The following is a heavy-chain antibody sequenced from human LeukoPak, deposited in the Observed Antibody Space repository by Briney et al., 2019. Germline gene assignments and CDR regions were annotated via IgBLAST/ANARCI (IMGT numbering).Heavy chain of an antibody. CDR1: GFIMSNNY. CDR2: IYSGGST. Sequence: PGGSLRLSCVVSGFIMSNNYMTWVRQAPGKGLEWVSVIYSGGSTYYADSVRGRFTISRDNSKNTLYLQMNSLRGEDTAVYYCAELGITMIGGVWGKGTTVTISS. CDR3: AELGITMIGGV. J-gene: IGHJ6*04. V-gene: IGHV3-66*01. D-gene: IGHD3-10*02.